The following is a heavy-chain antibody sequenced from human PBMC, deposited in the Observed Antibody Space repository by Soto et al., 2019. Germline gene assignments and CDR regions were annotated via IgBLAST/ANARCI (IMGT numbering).Heavy chain of an antibody. CDR3: ARVRMVRGVISRGYYYYYMDV. J-gene: IGHJ6*03. CDR2: ISSSSSYI. CDR1: GFTFSSYS. D-gene: IGHD3-10*01. V-gene: IGHV3-21*01. Sequence: EVQLVESGGGLVKPGGSLRLSCAASGFTFSSYSMNWVRQAPGKGLEWVSSISSSSSYIYYADSVKGRFTISRDNAKNSLYLQMNSLRAEDTAVYYCARVRMVRGVISRGYYYYYMDVWGKGTTVTVSS.